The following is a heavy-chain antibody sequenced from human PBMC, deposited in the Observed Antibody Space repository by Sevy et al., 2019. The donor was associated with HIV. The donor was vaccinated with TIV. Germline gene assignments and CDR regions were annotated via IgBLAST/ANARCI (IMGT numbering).Heavy chain of an antibody. D-gene: IGHD1-26*01. J-gene: IGHJ4*02. CDR1: GGSITSLY. CDR2: IYYNGHI. CDR3: AGENAWGRGYS. V-gene: IGHV4-59*08. Sequence: QLRETLSLTCTVSGGSITSLYWNWIRQPPGKGLEWIANIYYNGHINYNPSLKGRVTLSLDTSKNQSSLRLSSVTAADTAMYYCAGENAWGRGYSWGQGTLVTVSS.